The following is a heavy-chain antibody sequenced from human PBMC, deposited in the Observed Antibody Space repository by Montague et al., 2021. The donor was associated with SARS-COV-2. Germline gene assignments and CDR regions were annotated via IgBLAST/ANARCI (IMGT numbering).Heavy chain of an antibody. D-gene: IGHD6-13*01. CDR1: GGSISGYF. CDR2: IYPSGGIFDSGHT. Sequence: SETLSLTCSVSGGSISGYFWSWIRQPAGKGLEWIGRIYPSGGIFDSGHTNYHPSLKSRVTVSIDTSRNQFSLSLNSVTAADTAVYFCARDSDFSSWHEAEDYFDYWGQGILVAVSS. V-gene: IGHV4-4*07. CDR3: ARDSDFSSWHEAEDYFDY. J-gene: IGHJ4*02.